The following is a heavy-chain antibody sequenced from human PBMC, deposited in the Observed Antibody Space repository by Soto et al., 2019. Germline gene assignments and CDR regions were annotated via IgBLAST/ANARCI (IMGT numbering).Heavy chain of an antibody. CDR2: ISSSGTTI. Sequence: GSLRLSCAASGFTFSDYYMSWIRQAPGKGLEWVSYISSSGTTIYHADSVKGRFAIARDNAKNSLYLQMNSLRAEDTAVYYCARERLRTGDYWGQGTLVTVSS. D-gene: IGHD3-3*01. CDR1: GFTFSDYY. CDR3: ARERLRTGDY. J-gene: IGHJ4*02. V-gene: IGHV3-11*01.